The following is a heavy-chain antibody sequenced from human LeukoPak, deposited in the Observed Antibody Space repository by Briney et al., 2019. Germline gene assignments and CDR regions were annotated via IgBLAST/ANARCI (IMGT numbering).Heavy chain of an antibody. V-gene: IGHV3-23*01. Sequence: GGSLRLSCAASGFTFSSYAMSWVRQAPGKGLEWVSAISGSGGSTYYADSVKGRFTISRDNSKNTLYLQMNSLRAEDTAVYYCAKDLYYYDSSGYYYTFDYWGQGTPVTVSS. J-gene: IGHJ4*02. CDR2: ISGSGGST. D-gene: IGHD3-22*01. CDR3: AKDLYYYDSSGYYYTFDY. CDR1: GFTFSSYA.